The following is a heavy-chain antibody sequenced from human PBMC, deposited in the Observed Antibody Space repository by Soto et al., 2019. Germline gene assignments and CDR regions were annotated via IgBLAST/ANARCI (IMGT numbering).Heavy chain of an antibody. V-gene: IGHV1-2*04. CDR3: ARDQGGYCSGGSCQDAFDI. Sequence: GASVKVSCKASGYTFTGYYMHWVRQAPGQGLEWMGWINPNSGGTNYAQKFQGWVTMTRDTSISTAYMELSRLRSDDTAVYYCARDQGGYCSGGSCQDAFDIWGQGTMVTVSS. CDR2: INPNSGGT. J-gene: IGHJ3*02. CDR1: GYTFTGYY. D-gene: IGHD2-15*01.